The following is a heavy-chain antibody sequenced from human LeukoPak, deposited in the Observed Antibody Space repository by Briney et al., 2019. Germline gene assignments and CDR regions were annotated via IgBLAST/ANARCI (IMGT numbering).Heavy chain of an antibody. V-gene: IGHV4-39*01. D-gene: IGHD2/OR15-2a*01. J-gene: IGHJ5*02. CDR1: GGSIGSSSYY. Sequence: PSETLSLTCTVSGGSIGSSSYYWSWLRQPPGKGLEWIGEINHSGSTNYNPSLKSRVTISVDTSKNQFSLKLSSVTAADTAVYYCARQGRGLFPPSWFDPWGQGTLVTVSS. CDR3: ARQGRGLFPPSWFDP. CDR2: INHSGST.